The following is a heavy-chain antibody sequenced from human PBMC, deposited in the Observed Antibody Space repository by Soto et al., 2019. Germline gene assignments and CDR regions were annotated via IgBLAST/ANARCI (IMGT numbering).Heavy chain of an antibody. Sequence: GASVKVSCKASGYTFTVYYMHWVRQAPGQGLEWMGWINPNSGGTNYAQKFQGRVTITRDTSASTAYMELSSLRSEDTAVYYCARGPGGPDGPGDYWGQGTLVTVSS. V-gene: IGHV1-2*02. D-gene: IGHD2-15*01. J-gene: IGHJ4*02. CDR3: ARGPGGPDGPGDY. CDR2: INPNSGGT. CDR1: GYTFTVYY.